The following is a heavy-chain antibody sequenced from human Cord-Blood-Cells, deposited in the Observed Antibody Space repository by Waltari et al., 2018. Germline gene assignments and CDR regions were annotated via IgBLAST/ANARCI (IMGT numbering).Heavy chain of an antibody. CDR2: IIPILGIA. J-gene: IGHJ3*02. Sequence: QVQLVQSGAEVKKPGSSVKVSCKASGGTFSRYAIGWVRQAPGQGLEWMGRIIPILGIANYAQKFQGRVTITADKSTSTAYMELSSLRAEDTAVYYCARDAFDIWGQGTMVTVSS. CDR1: GGTFSRYA. CDR3: ARDAFDI. V-gene: IGHV1-69*09.